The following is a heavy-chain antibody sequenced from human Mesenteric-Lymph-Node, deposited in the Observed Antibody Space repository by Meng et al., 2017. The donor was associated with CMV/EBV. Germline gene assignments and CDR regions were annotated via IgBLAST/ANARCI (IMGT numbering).Heavy chain of an antibody. D-gene: IGHD6-19*01. Sequence: SETPSLTCTVSGGSISSYYWSWIRQPPGKGLEWIGYIYYSGSTNYNPSLKSRVTISVDTSKNQFSLKLSSVTAADTAVYYCARGTPNSSGWKRYYYYGMDVWGQGTTVTVSS. CDR1: GGSISSYY. V-gene: IGHV4-59*01. J-gene: IGHJ6*02. CDR3: ARGTPNSSGWKRYYYYGMDV. CDR2: IYYSGST.